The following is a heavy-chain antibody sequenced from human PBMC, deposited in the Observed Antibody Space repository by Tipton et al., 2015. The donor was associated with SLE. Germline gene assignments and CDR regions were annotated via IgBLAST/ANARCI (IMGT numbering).Heavy chain of an antibody. Sequence: VQLVQSGVEVKKPGESLKISCKSSAYIFSTYWIGWVRQVPGKGLEWMGAFNPRDSETRYSPSFQGQVTFSADKSDNTAYLQWSSLKASDTAIIYCARLRDMNYSTRRGRYLDLWGRGTLVTVSS. CDR1: AYIFSTYW. D-gene: IGHD2/OR15-2a*01. CDR3: ARLRDMNYSTRRGRYLDL. V-gene: IGHV5-51*01. CDR2: FNPRDSET. J-gene: IGHJ2*01.